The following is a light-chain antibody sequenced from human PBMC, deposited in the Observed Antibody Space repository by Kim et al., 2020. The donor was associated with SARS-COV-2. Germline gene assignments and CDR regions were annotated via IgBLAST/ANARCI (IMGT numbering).Light chain of an antibody. CDR1: SSDVGSYNL. J-gene: IGLJ1*01. CDR2: EVS. CDR3: CSYAGSSTYV. Sequence: QSALTQPASVSGSTGQSITISCTGTSSDVGSYNLVSWYQQHPGKAPKLMIYEVSKRPSGVSNRFSGSKSGNTASLTISGLQAEDEADYYCCSYAGSSTYVLGTWTKVTVL. V-gene: IGLV2-23*02.